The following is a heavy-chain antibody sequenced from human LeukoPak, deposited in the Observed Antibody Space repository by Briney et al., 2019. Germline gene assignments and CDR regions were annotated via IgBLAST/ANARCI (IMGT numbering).Heavy chain of an antibody. J-gene: IGHJ4*02. D-gene: IGHD5-18*01. CDR1: GFTFGDYA. CDR3: TKYSGRIDY. V-gene: IGHV3-49*03. Sequence: GGSLRLSCTSSGFTFGDYAMSWSRQAPGKGLEWVAFIRGKAYGGTTEYAASVKGRFIISRDDSKSIAYLQMNSLKTEDTAVYYCTKYSGRIDYWGQGTLVTVSS. CDR2: IRGKAYGGTT.